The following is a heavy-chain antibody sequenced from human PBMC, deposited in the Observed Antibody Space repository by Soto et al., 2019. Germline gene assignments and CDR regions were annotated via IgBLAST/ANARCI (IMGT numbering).Heavy chain of an antibody. CDR3: ARHHSYYYGSGSYLSY. CDR2: IYYSGST. J-gene: IGHJ4*02. V-gene: IGHV4-39*01. D-gene: IGHD3-10*01. Sequence: SETLSLTCTVSGGSIRSGIQYWGWIRQPPGEGLEWIGSIYYSGSTFYNPSLKSRVTISVDTAKNQFSLKLSSVTAADTAVYYCARHHSYYYGSGSYLSYWGQGTLVTVSS. CDR1: GGSIRSGIQY.